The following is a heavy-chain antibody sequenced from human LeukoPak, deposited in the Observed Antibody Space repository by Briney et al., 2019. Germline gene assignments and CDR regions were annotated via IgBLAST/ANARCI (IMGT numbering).Heavy chain of an antibody. D-gene: IGHD1-26*01. V-gene: IGHV3-48*04. CDR2: ISSSSSTI. J-gene: IGHJ5*02. CDR1: GFTFSSYS. Sequence: GGSLRLSCAASGFTFSSYSMNWVRQAPGKGLEWVSYISSSSSTIYYADSVKGRFTISRDNAKNSLYLQMNSLRAEDTAVYYCARDQQEYGIVTFDPWGQGTLVTVSS. CDR3: ARDQQEYGIVTFDP.